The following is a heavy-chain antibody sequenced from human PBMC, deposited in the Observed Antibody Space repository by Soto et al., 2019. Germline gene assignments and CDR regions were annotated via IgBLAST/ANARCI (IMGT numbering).Heavy chain of an antibody. D-gene: IGHD3-10*01. CDR2: TSYDGAIK. J-gene: IGHJ4*02. V-gene: IGHV3-30-3*01. CDR1: GFTFRSYA. Sequence: QVQLVESGGGVVQPGRSLRLSCAASGFTFRSYAMHWVRQAPGKGLEWVAVTSYDGAIKYYADSVKGRFTISRDNSKNTLSLQINSLRPEDTDVYSGARVGEGSNTDYGGQGTLVTVSS. CDR3: ARVGEGSNTDY.